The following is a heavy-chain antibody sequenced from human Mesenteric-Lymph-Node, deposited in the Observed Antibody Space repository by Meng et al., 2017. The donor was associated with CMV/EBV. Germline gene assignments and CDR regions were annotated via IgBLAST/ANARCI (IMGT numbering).Heavy chain of an antibody. CDR1: GYTFTSNA. Sequence: KAYGYTFTSNAIHWERQAPGQRLEWMGWINAGNGNTKYSQKFQGRVTITRDTSASTAYMELSSLRSEDTAVYYCARVPSPYSGYDFWGQGTLVTVSS. D-gene: IGHD5-12*01. CDR3: ARVPSPYSGYDF. V-gene: IGHV1-3*01. CDR2: INAGNGNT. J-gene: IGHJ4*02.